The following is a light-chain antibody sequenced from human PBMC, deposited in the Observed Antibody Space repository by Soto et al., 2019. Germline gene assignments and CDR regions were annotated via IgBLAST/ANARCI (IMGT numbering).Light chain of an antibody. J-gene: IGKJ2*01. V-gene: IGKV3-20*01. CDR2: GAS. Sequence: EIVLTQSPGTLSLSPGQRATLSCRASESISRDYLAWYQQRLGQAPRLLIYGASSGATGIPDRFSGSGSGTDSTLTISRLEPEDFAIYYCQQYGGVPYTFGQGTKVDIK. CDR1: ESISRDY. CDR3: QQYGGVPYT.